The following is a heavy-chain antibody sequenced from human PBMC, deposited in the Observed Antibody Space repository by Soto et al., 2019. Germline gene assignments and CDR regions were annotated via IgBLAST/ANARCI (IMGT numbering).Heavy chain of an antibody. Sequence: PGESLKISCKGSGYSFTSYWIGWVRQMPGKGLEWMGIIYPGDSDTRYSPSFQGQVTISADKSISTAYLQWSSLKASDTAMYYCASPGPSSGYYDDAFDIWGQGTMVTVSS. V-gene: IGHV5-51*01. CDR3: ASPGPSSGYYDDAFDI. D-gene: IGHD3-22*01. CDR2: IYPGDSDT. CDR1: GYSFTSYW. J-gene: IGHJ3*02.